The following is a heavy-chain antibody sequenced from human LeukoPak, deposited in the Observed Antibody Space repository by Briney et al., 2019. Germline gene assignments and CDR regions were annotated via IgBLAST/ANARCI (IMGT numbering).Heavy chain of an antibody. CDR3: TRGPDDLLHGRAFDF. Sequence: PSQTLSLTCAISGDSISSNNAAWNWIRLSPSRGLEWLGRTLYRSKWLNDYAPSVKGRITIIPDTSKNQFSLQLKSVTPEDTALYYCTRGPDDLLHGRAFDFWGQGTMVTVSS. CDR1: GDSISSNNAA. J-gene: IGHJ3*01. V-gene: IGHV6-1*01. CDR2: TLYRSKWLN. D-gene: IGHD3-3*01.